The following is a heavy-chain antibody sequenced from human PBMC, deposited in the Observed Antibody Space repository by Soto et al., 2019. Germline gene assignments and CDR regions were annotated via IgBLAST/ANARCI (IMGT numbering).Heavy chain of an antibody. CDR3: ARGGGPKKLYNGNSRKWFDP. V-gene: IGHV1-8*01. CDR2: MNPNSGNT. CDR1: GYTFTSYD. D-gene: IGHD1-7*01. Sequence: QVQLVQSGAEVKKPGASVKVSCKASGYTFTSYDINWVRQATGQGLEWMGWMNPNSGNTGYAQKFQGRVTMTRNTTISTGYMELGSLRSEDTAVYYCARGGGPKKLYNGNSRKWFDPWGQGTLVTVSS. J-gene: IGHJ5*02.